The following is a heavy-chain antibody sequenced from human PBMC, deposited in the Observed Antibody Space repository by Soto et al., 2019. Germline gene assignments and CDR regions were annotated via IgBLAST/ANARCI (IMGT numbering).Heavy chain of an antibody. V-gene: IGHV4-31*03. Sequence: SETLSLTCTVSGGSISSGGYYWSWIRQHPGKGLEWIGYIYYSGSTYYNPSLKSRVTISVDTSKNKFSLKLSSVTAADTAVYYCARSRRLGLDVWGQGTKVTVSS. CDR2: IYYSGST. CDR3: ARSRRLGLDV. D-gene: IGHD6-25*01. CDR1: GGSISSGGYY. J-gene: IGHJ6*02.